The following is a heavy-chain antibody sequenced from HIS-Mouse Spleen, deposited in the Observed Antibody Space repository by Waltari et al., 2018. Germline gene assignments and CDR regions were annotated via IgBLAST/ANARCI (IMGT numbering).Heavy chain of an antibody. Sequence: QVQLVESGGGVVQPGRSLRLSCAASGFTFSSYGMHWGRQAPGKGLGWVAVISYDGDKKYYADSVKGRFTISRDNSKNTLYLQMNSLRAEDTAVYYCAKDKHHAFDYWGQGTLVTVSS. CDR2: ISYDGDKK. J-gene: IGHJ4*02. CDR1: GFTFSSYG. V-gene: IGHV3-30*18. CDR3: AKDKHHAFDY.